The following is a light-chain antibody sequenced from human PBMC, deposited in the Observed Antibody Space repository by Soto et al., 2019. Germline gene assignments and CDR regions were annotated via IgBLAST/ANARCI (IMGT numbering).Light chain of an antibody. V-gene: IGLV2-8*01. CDR2: EVN. Sequence: QSALTQPPSASGSPGQSVTISYTGTSSDVGGYNYVSWYQQHPGKAPKLMIYEVNKRPSGVPDRFSGSKSGNTASLTVSGLQAEDEADYYCSSYAGSNNYVVFGGGTKVTVL. J-gene: IGLJ2*01. CDR1: SSDVGGYNY. CDR3: SSYAGSNNYVV.